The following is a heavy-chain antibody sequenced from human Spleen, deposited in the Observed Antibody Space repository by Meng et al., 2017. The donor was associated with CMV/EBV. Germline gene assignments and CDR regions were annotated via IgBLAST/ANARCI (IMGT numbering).Heavy chain of an antibody. V-gene: IGHV1-46*01. CDR1: GYSFSRYY. CDR3: ATGGNQSPAGY. D-gene: IGHD1-14*01. CDR2: INPTNGSP. J-gene: IGHJ4*02. Sequence: SCKGIGYSFSRYYMHWVRQATGQGLEWVGIINPTNGSPTYAQKFQGRVTMTRDTSTSTVYMELSSLISEDTAVYYCATGGNQSPAGYWGQGTLVTVSS.